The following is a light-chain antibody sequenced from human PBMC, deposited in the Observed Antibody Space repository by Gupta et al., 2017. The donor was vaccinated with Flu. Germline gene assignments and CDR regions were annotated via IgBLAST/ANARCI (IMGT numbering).Light chain of an antibody. Sequence: VVTQTPLSLSITPGQPASISCTSSQSLLSSDGQIYLDWYLQRPGQPPHLLIYQAFNRFSGVPDRFSGSGSGTEFTLRISRVQADDVGVYYCLQALRTALTFGHGTKVEIK. CDR2: QAF. J-gene: IGKJ1*01. CDR3: LQALRTALT. V-gene: IGKV2D-29*01. CDR1: QSLLSSDGQIY.